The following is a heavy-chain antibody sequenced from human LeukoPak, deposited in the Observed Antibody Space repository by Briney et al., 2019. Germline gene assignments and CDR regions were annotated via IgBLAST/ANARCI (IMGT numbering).Heavy chain of an antibody. D-gene: IGHD1-26*01. CDR1: GGSISSYY. Sequence: KPSETLSLTCTVSGGSISSYYWSWIRQPAGKGLELIGRIYTSGSTNYNPSLKSRVTMSVDTSKNQFSLKLSSVTAADTAVYYCARDPIVGATLGLFDPWGQGTLVTVSS. V-gene: IGHV4-4*07. CDR3: ARDPIVGATLGLFDP. CDR2: IYTSGST. J-gene: IGHJ5*02.